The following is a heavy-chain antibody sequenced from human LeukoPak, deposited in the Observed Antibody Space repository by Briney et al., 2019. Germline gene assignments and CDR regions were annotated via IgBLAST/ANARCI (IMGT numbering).Heavy chain of an antibody. CDR2: FYVGGAK. CDR3: VRVGIDYGDYFDY. V-gene: IGHV3-53*01. CDR1: GFTINNNY. D-gene: IGHD4-17*01. J-gene: IGHJ4*02. Sequence: GGSLRLSCAVYGFTINNNYMRWVGQAQGKGLEWVSVFYVGGAKYYQESVKGGITISRDNTKNSLYLQMNSLRAEYTAVYYCVRVGIDYGDYFDYLVQGTLVTVS.